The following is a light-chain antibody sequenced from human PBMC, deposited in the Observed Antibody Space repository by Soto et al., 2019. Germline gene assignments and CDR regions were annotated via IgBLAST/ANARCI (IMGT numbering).Light chain of an antibody. CDR2: GAS. CDR3: QQYGSSPRT. CDR1: HSISSE. Sequence: KQSASILFVSAGERATLSCRASHSISSELAWYQQKPGQAPRLLIYGASTRATGIPARFSGSGSGTDFTLTISRLEPEYFAVYYCQQYGSSPRTFGQGTKVDIK. J-gene: IGKJ1*01. V-gene: IGKV3-20*01.